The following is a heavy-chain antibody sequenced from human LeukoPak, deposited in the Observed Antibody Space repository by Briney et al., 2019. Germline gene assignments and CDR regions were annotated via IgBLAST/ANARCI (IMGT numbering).Heavy chain of an antibody. CDR2: IYNSGRT. Sequence: SETLSLTCTVSGGSISSYYWSWIRQPPGKGLEWIGYIYNSGRTNYNPSLKSRVTISVDTSKNQFSLRLRSVTAADTAVYYCARTVGANWDLFDYWGQGTLVTVSS. D-gene: IGHD7-27*01. CDR3: ARTVGANWDLFDY. J-gene: IGHJ4*02. V-gene: IGHV4-59*01. CDR1: GGSISSYY.